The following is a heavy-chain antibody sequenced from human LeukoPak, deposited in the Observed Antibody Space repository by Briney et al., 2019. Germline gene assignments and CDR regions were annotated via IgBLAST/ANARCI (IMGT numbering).Heavy chain of an antibody. Sequence: QTGGSLRLSCAASGFTFDDYAMHWVRQAPGKGLEWVSGISWNSGSIGYADSVKGRFTIPRDNAKNSLYLQMNSLRAEDTALYYCAKDITSYYYDSSGSLFDYWGQGTLVTVSS. CDR1: GFTFDDYA. D-gene: IGHD3-22*01. J-gene: IGHJ4*02. CDR3: AKDITSYYYDSSGSLFDY. CDR2: ISWNSGSI. V-gene: IGHV3-9*01.